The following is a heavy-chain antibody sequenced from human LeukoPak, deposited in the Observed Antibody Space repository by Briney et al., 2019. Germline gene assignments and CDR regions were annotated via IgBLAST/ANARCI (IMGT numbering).Heavy chain of an antibody. CDR1: GFTFSSYA. V-gene: IGHV3-30-3*01. J-gene: IGHJ4*02. D-gene: IGHD5-18*01. Sequence: PGGSLRLSCAASGFTFSSYAMHWVRQAPGKGLEWVAVISYDGSNKYYAGSVKGRFTISRDNSKNTLYLQMNSLRAEDTAVYYCAKDRGYSQYYFDYWGQGTLVTVSS. CDR3: AKDRGYSQYYFDY. CDR2: ISYDGSNK.